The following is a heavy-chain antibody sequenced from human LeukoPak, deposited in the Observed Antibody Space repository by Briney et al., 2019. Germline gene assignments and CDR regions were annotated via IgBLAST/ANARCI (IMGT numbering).Heavy chain of an antibody. J-gene: IGHJ4*02. CDR2: IKQDGSEK. D-gene: IGHD6-19*01. CDR1: GFTFSSYS. V-gene: IGHV3-7*01. CDR3: ARHPLSSGWYGEFYFDY. Sequence: PGGSLRLSCAASGFTFSSYSMSWVRQAPGKGLEWVANIKQDGSEKYYVDSVKGRFTISRDNAKNSLYLQMNSLRAEDTAVYYCARHPLSSGWYGEFYFDYWGQGTLVTVSS.